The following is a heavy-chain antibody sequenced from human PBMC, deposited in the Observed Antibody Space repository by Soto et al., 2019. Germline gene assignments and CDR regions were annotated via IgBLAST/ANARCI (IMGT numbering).Heavy chain of an antibody. CDR3: ARQIYESGTGSKSQYYFDT. CDR2: IAPSDSQT. D-gene: IGHD6-13*01. J-gene: IGHJ4*02. Sequence: GESLKISCKGSGYSFAGYWITWVRQKPGKGLERMGRIAPSDSQTYYSPSYRGHVTISVTKSITTGFLLWSSLRASDTAMYYCARQIYESGTGSKSQYYFDTWSQGASVTVAS. V-gene: IGHV5-10-1*01. CDR1: GYSFAGYW.